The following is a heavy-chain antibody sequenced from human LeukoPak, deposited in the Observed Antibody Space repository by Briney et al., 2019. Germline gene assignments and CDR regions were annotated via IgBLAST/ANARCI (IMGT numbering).Heavy chain of an antibody. J-gene: IGHJ4*02. CDR1: GYTFTSYG. Sequence: ASVKVSCKASGYTFTSYGISWVRQAPGQGLEWMGWISAYNGNTNYAQKLQGRVTMTTDTSTSTAYMELRSLRSDDTAVYYCARERLYYDSSGYYSSGFDYWGQGTLVAVSS. V-gene: IGHV1-18*01. D-gene: IGHD3-22*01. CDR2: ISAYNGNT. CDR3: ARERLYYDSSGYYSSGFDY.